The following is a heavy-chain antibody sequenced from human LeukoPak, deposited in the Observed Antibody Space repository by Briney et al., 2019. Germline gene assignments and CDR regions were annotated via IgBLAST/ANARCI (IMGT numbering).Heavy chain of an antibody. Sequence: GGSLRLSCAASGFTFSDYHINWVRQAPGRGLEWLSYISTTSTTMYYADSVKGRFAISRDNAKSSLYLQMNSLRAEDTALYHCARNNGMDVWGQGTTVIVSS. CDR2: ISTTSTTM. CDR3: ARNNGMDV. V-gene: IGHV3-48*01. CDR1: GFTFSDYH. J-gene: IGHJ6*02.